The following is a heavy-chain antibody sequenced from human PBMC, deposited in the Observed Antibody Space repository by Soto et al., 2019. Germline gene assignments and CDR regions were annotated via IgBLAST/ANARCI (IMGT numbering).Heavy chain of an antibody. J-gene: IGHJ6*02. CDR1: GGSISSGGYY. Sequence: SSETLSLTCTVSGGSISSGGYYWSWIRQHPGKGLEWIGYIYYSGSTYYNPSLKSRVTISVDTSKNQFSLKLSSVTAADTAVYYCARDSSTYGSGSYYSEAYYYGMDVWGQGTTVTVSS. D-gene: IGHD3-10*01. CDR3: ARDSSTYGSGSYYSEAYYYGMDV. CDR2: IYYSGST. V-gene: IGHV4-31*03.